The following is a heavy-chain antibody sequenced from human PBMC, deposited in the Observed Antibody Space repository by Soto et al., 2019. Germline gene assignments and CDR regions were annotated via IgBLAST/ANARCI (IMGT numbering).Heavy chain of an antibody. D-gene: IGHD2-15*01. V-gene: IGHV1-2*02. Sequence: ASVKVSCKASGYTFTGYYMHWVRQAPGQGLEWMGWINPNSGGTNYAQKFQGRVTMTRDTSISTAYMELSRLRSDDTAVYYCAREDCSGGSCYHYYGMDVWGQGXTVTVYS. CDR1: GYTFTGYY. CDR2: INPNSGGT. J-gene: IGHJ6*02. CDR3: AREDCSGGSCYHYYGMDV.